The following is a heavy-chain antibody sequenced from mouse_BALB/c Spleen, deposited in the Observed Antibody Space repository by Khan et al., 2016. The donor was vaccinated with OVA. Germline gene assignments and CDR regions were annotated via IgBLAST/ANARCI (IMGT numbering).Heavy chain of an antibody. J-gene: IGHJ4*01. V-gene: IGHV5-9-4*01. CDR1: GFTFSSYA. CDR2: ITTGGSYT. D-gene: IGHD2-3*01. Sequence: DVHLVESGGGLVKPGGSLKLSCAASGFTFSSYAMSWVRQSPEKRLEWVAEITTGGSYTYYPDTVTGRFTLSRDNAKNTLYLEMSSLRSEDTAMYYCARKIYDGYSYAMDYWGQGTSVTVSS. CDR3: ARKIYDGYSYAMDY.